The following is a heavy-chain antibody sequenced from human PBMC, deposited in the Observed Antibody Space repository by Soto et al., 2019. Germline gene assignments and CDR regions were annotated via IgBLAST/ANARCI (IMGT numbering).Heavy chain of an antibody. CDR1: GFTFSSYA. D-gene: IGHD6-6*01. J-gene: IGHJ6*02. CDR3: AKYSIRSSSFYYYGMDV. V-gene: IGHV3-23*01. Sequence: HPGGSLRLSCAASGFTFSSYAMSWVRQAPGKGLEWVSAISGSGGSTYYADSVKGRFTISRDNSKNTLYLQMNSLRAEDTAVYYCAKYSIRSSSFYYYGMDVWGQGTTVTVSS. CDR2: ISGSGGST.